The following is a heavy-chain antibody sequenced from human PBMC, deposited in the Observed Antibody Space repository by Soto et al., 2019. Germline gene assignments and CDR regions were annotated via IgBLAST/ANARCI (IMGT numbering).Heavy chain of an antibody. Sequence: GGSLRLSCAASGFTFDDYAMHWVRQAPGKGLEWVSGISWNSGSIGYADSVKGRFTISRDNAKNSLYLQMNSLRAEDTALYYCAKDLCSGGSCYYYYYGMDVWGQGTTVTVSS. V-gene: IGHV3-9*01. CDR2: ISWNSGSI. CDR1: GFTFDDYA. J-gene: IGHJ6*02. CDR3: AKDLCSGGSCYYYYYGMDV. D-gene: IGHD2-15*01.